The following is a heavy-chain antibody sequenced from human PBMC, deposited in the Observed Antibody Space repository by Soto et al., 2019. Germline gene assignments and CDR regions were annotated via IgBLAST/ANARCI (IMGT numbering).Heavy chain of an antibody. CDR1: GYTFASYG. CDR2: ISAHSGNT. J-gene: IGHJ4*01. V-gene: IGHV1-18*01. D-gene: IGHD3-3*01. CDR3: ARDRMNYDFWSGHRPLDY. Sequence: ASVKVSCKASGYTFASYGISWVRQAPGQGLEWMGWISAHSGNTNYAQKLQGRVTMTTDTSTRTAYMELRSLRSDDTAVYYCARDRMNYDFWSGHRPLDYWGQGTLVTVSS.